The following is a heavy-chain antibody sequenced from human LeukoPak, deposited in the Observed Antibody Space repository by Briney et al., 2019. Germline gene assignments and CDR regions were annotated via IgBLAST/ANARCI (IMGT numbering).Heavy chain of an antibody. V-gene: IGHV7-4-1*02. Sequence: ASVKVSCKASGYTFTSYAMNWVRQAPGQGLEWMGWINTNTGNPTYAQGFTGRFVFSLDTSVSTAYLQISSLKAEDTAVYYCASLASTIHFWSGYHRNSGVWGQGTLVTVSS. J-gene: IGHJ4*02. CDR1: GYTFTSYA. CDR2: INTNTGNP. CDR3: ASLASTIHFWSGYHRNSGV. D-gene: IGHD3-3*02.